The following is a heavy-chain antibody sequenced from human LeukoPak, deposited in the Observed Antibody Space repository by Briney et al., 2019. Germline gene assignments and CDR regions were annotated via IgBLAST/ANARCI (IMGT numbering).Heavy chain of an antibody. CDR1: GYTFTSYD. CDR2: MNPNSANT. D-gene: IGHD3-9*01. J-gene: IGHJ4*02. CDR3: ARGRTYYDILTGYYDY. V-gene: IGHV1-8*01. Sequence: ASVKVSCKASGYTFTSYDINWVRQATGQGLEWMGWMNPNSANTGYAQKFQGRVIMTRNTSISTAYMELSSLRSEDTAVYYCARGRTYYDILTGYYDYWGQGTLVTVSS.